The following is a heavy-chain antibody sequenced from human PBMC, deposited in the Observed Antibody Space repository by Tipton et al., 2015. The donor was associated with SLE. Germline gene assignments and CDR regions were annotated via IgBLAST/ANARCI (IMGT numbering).Heavy chain of an antibody. V-gene: IGHV3-23*01. Sequence: GSLRLSCAASGFTFSSYAMSWVRQAPGKGLEWVSAISGSGGSTYYADSVKGQFTISRDNSKNTLYLQMNSLRAEDTAVYYCAKWGGTMIVVVTPFDYWGQGTLVTVSS. CDR2: ISGSGGST. CDR1: GFTFSSYA. J-gene: IGHJ4*02. D-gene: IGHD3-22*01. CDR3: AKWGGTMIVVVTPFDY.